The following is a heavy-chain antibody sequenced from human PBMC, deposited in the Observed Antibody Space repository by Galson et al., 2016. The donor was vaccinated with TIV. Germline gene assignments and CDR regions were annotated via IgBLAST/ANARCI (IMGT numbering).Heavy chain of an antibody. V-gene: IGHV3-53*05. CDR2: IYNDGST. CDR3: ARDRRHCGNECYLFYYYGMDV. D-gene: IGHD2-21*01. J-gene: IGHJ6*02. CDR1: GFTVSGNY. Sequence: SLRLSCAASGFTVSGNYMTWVRQAPGKGLEWVSLIYNDGSTTYADSVKGRFSISRDSFKNTVYLQMNSLRADDPAVYYCARDRRHCGNECYLFYYYGMDVWGQGTTVTVSS.